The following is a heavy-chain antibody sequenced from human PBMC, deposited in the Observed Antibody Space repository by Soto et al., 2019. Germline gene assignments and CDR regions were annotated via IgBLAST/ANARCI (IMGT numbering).Heavy chain of an antibody. D-gene: IGHD3-3*01. J-gene: IGHJ3*01. Sequence: GASVKVSCKASGYTSTSYAMHWVRQAPGQRLEWMGWINAGNGNTKYSQKFQGRVTITRDTSASTAYMELSSLRSEDTAVYYCARGPPVTIFGVAPRHWGQGTMVTVSS. CDR1: GYTSTSYA. V-gene: IGHV1-3*01. CDR2: INAGNGNT. CDR3: ARGPPVTIFGVAPRH.